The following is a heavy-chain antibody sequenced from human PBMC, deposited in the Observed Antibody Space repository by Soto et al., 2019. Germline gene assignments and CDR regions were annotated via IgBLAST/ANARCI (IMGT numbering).Heavy chain of an antibody. CDR2: IYYSGST. CDR3: ARGWLRDPWMH. J-gene: IGHJ4*02. CDR1: GGSISSYY. V-gene: IGHV4-59*12. D-gene: IGHD5-12*01. Sequence: SETLSLTCTVSGGSISSYYWSWIRQPPGKGLEWIGYIYYSGSTNYNPSLKGRFTISRDNAKNSLYLQMNSLRAEDTAVYYCARGWLRDPWMHWGQGALVTVSS.